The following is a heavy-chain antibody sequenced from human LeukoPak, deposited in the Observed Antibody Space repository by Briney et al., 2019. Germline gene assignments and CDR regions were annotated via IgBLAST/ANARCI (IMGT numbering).Heavy chain of an antibody. CDR3: ARHSGSYSSFDI. CDR1: GGSLSSSSYY. D-gene: IGHD1-26*01. V-gene: IGHV4-39*01. J-gene: IGHJ3*02. CDR2: IYYSGST. Sequence: SETLSLTCTVSGGSLSSSSYYWGWIRQPPGKGLEWIGSIYYSGSTYYNPSLKSRVTISVDTSKNQFSLKLSSVTAADTAVYYCARHSGSYSSFDIWGQGTMVTVSS.